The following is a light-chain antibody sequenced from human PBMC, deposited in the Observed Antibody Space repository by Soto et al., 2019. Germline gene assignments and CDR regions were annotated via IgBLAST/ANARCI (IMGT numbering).Light chain of an antibody. J-gene: IGKJ1*01. CDR2: AAS. V-gene: IGKV1-39*01. CDR1: QNIINY. Sequence: DIQMTQSPSSLSASVRDRATITCRASQNIINYLNWYQQKPGRAPKILIYAASNLQSGVPSRFSGGGSGTDFTLTITSLQPEDFATYYCQQSYSSPWTFGQGTKVDIK. CDR3: QQSYSSPWT.